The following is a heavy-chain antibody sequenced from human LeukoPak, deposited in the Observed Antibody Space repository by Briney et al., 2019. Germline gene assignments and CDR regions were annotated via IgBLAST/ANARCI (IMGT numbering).Heavy chain of an antibody. Sequence: SHTLSLTCTVSGGSISSGRYLGRWIRQPAGKVLEWIGRIYTSGSINYNSSLKSRVTISLDTSKNQFSLKLSSVTAADTAVYYCARELNLVRAVSYNWFDPWGQGTLVTVSS. J-gene: IGHJ5*02. CDR3: ARELNLVRAVSYNWFDP. V-gene: IGHV4-61*02. CDR2: IYTSGSI. D-gene: IGHD3-10*01. CDR1: GGSISSGRYL.